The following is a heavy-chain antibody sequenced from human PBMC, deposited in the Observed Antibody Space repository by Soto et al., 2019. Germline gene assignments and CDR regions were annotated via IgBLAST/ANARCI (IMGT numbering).Heavy chain of an antibody. CDR2: ISSSSSYI. J-gene: IGHJ4*02. D-gene: IGHD3-10*01. Sequence: GGSLRLSCAASGFTFSSYSMNWVRQAPGKGLEWVSSISSSSSYIYYADSVKGRFTISRDNAKNSLYLQMNSLRAEDTAVYYCARDHGSGTPTSDWGQGTLVTVSS. V-gene: IGHV3-21*01. CDR1: GFTFSSYS. CDR3: ARDHGSGTPTSD.